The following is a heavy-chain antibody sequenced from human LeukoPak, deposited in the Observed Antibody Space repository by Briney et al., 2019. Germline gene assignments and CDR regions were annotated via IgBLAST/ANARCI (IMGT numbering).Heavy chain of an antibody. D-gene: IGHD2-2*01. Sequence: GGSLRLSCAASGFTFSSYSMNWVRQAPGKGLEWVSSISSSSSYIYYADSVKGRFTISRDNAKNSLYLQMNSLRAEDTAVYYCAALRGCSSTSCPSGTWGQGTLVTASS. CDR2: ISSSSSYI. J-gene: IGHJ5*02. CDR1: GFTFSSYS. CDR3: AALRGCSSTSCPSGT. V-gene: IGHV3-21*01.